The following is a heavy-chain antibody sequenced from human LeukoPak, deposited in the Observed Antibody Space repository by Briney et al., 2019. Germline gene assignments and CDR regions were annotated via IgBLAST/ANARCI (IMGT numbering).Heavy chain of an antibody. CDR1: GGSFSGYY. V-gene: IGHV4-34*01. D-gene: IGHD3-9*01. CDR3: ARGSRYFDWLFNWFDP. CDR2: INHSGST. Sequence: SETLSLTCAVYGGSFSGYYWSWIRQPPGKGLEWIGEINHSGSTNYNPPLKSRVTISVDTSKNQFSLKLSSVTAADTAVYYCARGSRYFDWLFNWFDPWGQGTLVTVSS. J-gene: IGHJ5*02.